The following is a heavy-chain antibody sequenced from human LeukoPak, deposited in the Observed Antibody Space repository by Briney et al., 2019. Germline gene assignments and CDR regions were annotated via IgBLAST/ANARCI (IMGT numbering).Heavy chain of an antibody. CDR3: ARGRIYDSSGYYGLGYYYYYMDV. Sequence: AASVNVSCKASGYTFTSYFMHWVRQAPGQGLEWMGIINPSGGATSYAQKFQGRLTMTRDMSTSTLYMDLSSLKSEDTAVYYCARGRIYDSSGYYGLGYYYYYMDVWGKGTTVTVSS. CDR1: GYTFTSYF. D-gene: IGHD3-22*01. J-gene: IGHJ6*03. V-gene: IGHV1-46*01. CDR2: INPSGGAT.